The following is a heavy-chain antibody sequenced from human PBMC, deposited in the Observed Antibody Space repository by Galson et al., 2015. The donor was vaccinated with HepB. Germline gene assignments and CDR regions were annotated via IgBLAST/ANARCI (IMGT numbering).Heavy chain of an antibody. CDR1: GFTFSNYG. Sequence: SLRLSCAASGFTFSNYGMHWVRQAPGKGLEWVAVLWYDGSNRYYVDSVKGRFTISRDNSKNTLYLQMTSLRAEDTAVYYCARVKRGEWYSFYYYGMDVWGQGTTVTVSS. D-gene: IGHD3-10*01. J-gene: IGHJ6*02. CDR2: LWYDGSNR. V-gene: IGHV3-33*01. CDR3: ARVKRGEWYSFYYYGMDV.